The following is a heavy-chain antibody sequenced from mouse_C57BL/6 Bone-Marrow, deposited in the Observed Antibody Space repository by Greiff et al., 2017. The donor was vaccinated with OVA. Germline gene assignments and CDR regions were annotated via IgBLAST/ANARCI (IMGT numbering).Heavy chain of an antibody. CDR2: INPNNGGT. Sequence: EVQLQQSGPELVKPGASVKMSCKASGYTFTDYNMHWVKQSHGKSLEWIGYINPNNGGTSYNQKFKGKATLTVNKSSSTAYMELRSLTSEDSAVYYCVTAQATAWFAYWGQGTLVTVSA. V-gene: IGHV1-22*01. J-gene: IGHJ3*01. CDR1: GYTFTDYN. CDR3: VTAQATAWFAY. D-gene: IGHD3-2*02.